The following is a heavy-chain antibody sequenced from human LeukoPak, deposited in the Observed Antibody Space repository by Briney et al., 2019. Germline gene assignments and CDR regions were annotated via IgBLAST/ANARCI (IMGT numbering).Heavy chain of an antibody. CDR3: ARGVVVVVAATLYYYYGMDV. Sequence: PSETLSLTCTVSGGSISSYYWGWIRQPPGKGLEWIGYIYYSGSTNYNPSLKSRVTISVDTSKNQFSLKLSSVTAADTAVYYCARGVVVVVAATLYYYYGMDVWGQGTTVTVSS. D-gene: IGHD2-15*01. CDR1: GGSISSYY. J-gene: IGHJ6*02. CDR2: IYYSGST. V-gene: IGHV4-59*01.